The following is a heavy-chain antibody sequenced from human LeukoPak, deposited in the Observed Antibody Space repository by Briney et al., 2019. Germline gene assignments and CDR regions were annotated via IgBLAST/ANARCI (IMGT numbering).Heavy chain of an antibody. J-gene: IGHJ4*02. CDR3: ARVRYYGPGSYFVLRYLDY. V-gene: IGHV4-34*01. D-gene: IGHD3-10*01. CDR2: INHSGST. Sequence: SETLSLTCAVYGGSFSGYYWSWIRQPPGKGLEWIGEINHSGSTNYNPSLKSRVTISVDTSKNQFSLKLSSVTAADTAVYYCARVRYYGPGSYFVLRYLDYWGQGTLVTVSS. CDR1: GGSFSGYY.